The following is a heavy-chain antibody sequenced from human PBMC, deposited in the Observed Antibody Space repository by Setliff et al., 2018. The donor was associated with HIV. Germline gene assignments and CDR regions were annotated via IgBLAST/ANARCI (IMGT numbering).Heavy chain of an antibody. CDR2: IPYDGSYK. CDR1: GFSFSSYG. V-gene: IGHV3-30*02. Sequence: QPGGSLRLSCAASGFSFSSYGLHWVRQAPGKGLEWVAFIPYDGSYKYYADSVKGRFTISRDNSRTTMYLQMNSLRAEDTAVYYCAKRATATAPFDYWGQGTLVTVSS. D-gene: IGHD2-15*01. J-gene: IGHJ4*02. CDR3: AKRATATAPFDY.